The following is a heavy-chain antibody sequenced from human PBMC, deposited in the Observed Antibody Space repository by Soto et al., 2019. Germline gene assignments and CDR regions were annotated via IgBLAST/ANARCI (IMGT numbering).Heavy chain of an antibody. J-gene: IGHJ4*02. CDR3: ARDDYDILTGYYLNPGPLYY. V-gene: IGHV3-21*01. D-gene: IGHD3-9*01. CDR1: GFTFSSYS. Sequence: KSGGSLRLSCAASGFTFSSYSMNWVRQAPGQGLEWVSSISSSSSYIYYADSVKGRFTISRDNAKNSLYLQMNSLRAEDTAVYYCARDDYDILTGYYLNPGPLYYWGQGTLVTVSS. CDR2: ISSSSSYI.